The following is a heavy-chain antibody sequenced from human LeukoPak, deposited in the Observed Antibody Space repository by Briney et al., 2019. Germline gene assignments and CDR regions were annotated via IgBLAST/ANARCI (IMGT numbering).Heavy chain of an antibody. J-gene: IGHJ4*02. V-gene: IGHV3-73*01. Sequence: GGSLRLSCAASGFTFSVSAMYWVRQASGKGLEWIGRIRNKANNYATAYAASVKGRFTISREDSKNTAYLQMNSLRAEDTAVYYCAILGSYPGSFDYWGQGTLVTVSS. CDR1: GFTFSVSA. CDR3: AILGSYPGSFDY. D-gene: IGHD3-10*01. CDR2: IRNKANNYAT.